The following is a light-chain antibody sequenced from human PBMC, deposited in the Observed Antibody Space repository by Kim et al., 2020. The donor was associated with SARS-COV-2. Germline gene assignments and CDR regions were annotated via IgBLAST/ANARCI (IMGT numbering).Light chain of an antibody. CDR3: NSRDTNDIVL. V-gene: IGLV3-19*01. CDR2: GKN. J-gene: IGLJ2*01. Sequence: VALGQTVRITCQGDSLRRYYATWYQQKPGQAPILLIYGKNNRPSGIPDRFSGSSSGNTASLTITGTQAGDEADYYCNSRDTNDIVLFGGGTKLTVL. CDR1: SLRRYY.